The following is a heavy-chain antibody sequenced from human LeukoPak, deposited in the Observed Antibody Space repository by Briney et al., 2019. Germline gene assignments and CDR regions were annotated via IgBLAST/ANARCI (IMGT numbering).Heavy chain of an antibody. CDR1: GGSISSGSYY. Sequence: SETLSLTCTVSGGSISSGSYYWSWIRQPAGKGLEWIGRIYTSGSTNYNPSLKSRVTISVDTSKNQFSLKLSSVTAADTAVYYCARVYYDSSGYSDYFDYWGQGTLVTVSS. J-gene: IGHJ4*02. CDR3: ARVYYDSSGYSDYFDY. D-gene: IGHD3-22*01. V-gene: IGHV4-61*02. CDR2: IYTSGST.